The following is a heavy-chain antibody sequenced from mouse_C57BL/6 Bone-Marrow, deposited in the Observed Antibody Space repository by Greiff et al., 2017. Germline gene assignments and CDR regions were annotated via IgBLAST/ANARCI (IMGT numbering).Heavy chain of an antibody. V-gene: IGHV1-19*01. Sequence: VQLQQSGPVLVKPGASVKMSCKASGYTFTDYYMNWVKQSHGKSLEWIGVINPYNGGTSYNQKFKGKATLTVDKSSSTAYMELNSLTSEDSAVYYCARVTREGYGLDYWGQGTTLTVSS. CDR1: GYTFTDYY. D-gene: IGHD2-12*01. J-gene: IGHJ2*01. CDR3: ARVTREGYGLDY. CDR2: INPYNGGT.